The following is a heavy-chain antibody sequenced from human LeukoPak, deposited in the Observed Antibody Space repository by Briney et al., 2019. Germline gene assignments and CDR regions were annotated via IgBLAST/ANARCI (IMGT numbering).Heavy chain of an antibody. CDR1: GGSISGYY. J-gene: IGHJ4*02. Sequence: SETLSLTCTVSGGSISGYYWSWIRQPPGKGLEWIGYIYYSGSTNYNPSLKSRVTISVDTSKNQFSLKLSSVTAADTAVYYCAREERDPFTIDYWGQGTLVTVSS. CDR3: AREERDPFTIDY. CDR2: IYYSGST. V-gene: IGHV4-59*01.